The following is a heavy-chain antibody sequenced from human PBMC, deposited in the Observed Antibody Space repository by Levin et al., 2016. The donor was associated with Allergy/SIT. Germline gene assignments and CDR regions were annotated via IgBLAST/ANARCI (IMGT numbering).Heavy chain of an antibody. CDR3: AKRRGSSGNSYDY. V-gene: IGHV3-23*01. CDR1: GFTFSSYA. D-gene: IGHD2-15*01. J-gene: IGHJ4*02. Sequence: GESLKISCAASGFTFSSYAMSWVRQAPGKGLEWVSIISGSGDTTNYADSVKGRFTISRDNSKNTLYLQMNSLRAEDTAVYYCAKRRGSSGNSYDYWGQGTLVTVSS. CDR2: ISGSGDTT.